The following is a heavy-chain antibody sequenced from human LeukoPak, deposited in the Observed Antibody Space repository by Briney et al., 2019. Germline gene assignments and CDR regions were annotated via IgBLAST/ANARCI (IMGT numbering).Heavy chain of an antibody. Sequence: GGSLRLSCAASGFTFISYSMNWVRQAPGKGLEWVSSISSSSGYIYYADSVKGRFTISRDNAKNSLYLQMNSLRAEDTAVYYCARADWDTAMIDYWGQGTLVTVSS. CDR1: GFTFISYS. V-gene: IGHV3-21*01. J-gene: IGHJ4*02. CDR2: ISSSSGYI. D-gene: IGHD5-18*01. CDR3: ARADWDTAMIDY.